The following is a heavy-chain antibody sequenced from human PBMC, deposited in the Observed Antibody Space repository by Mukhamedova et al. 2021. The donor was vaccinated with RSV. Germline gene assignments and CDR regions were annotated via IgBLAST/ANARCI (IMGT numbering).Heavy chain of an antibody. J-gene: IGHJ6*02. V-gene: IGHV4-59*01. CDR3: ARRWGPVDYYYGMDV. Sequence: TISVDTSKNQFSLKLSSVTAADTAVYYCARRWGPVDYYYGMDVWGQGTTVTVSS. D-gene: IGHD1-26*01.